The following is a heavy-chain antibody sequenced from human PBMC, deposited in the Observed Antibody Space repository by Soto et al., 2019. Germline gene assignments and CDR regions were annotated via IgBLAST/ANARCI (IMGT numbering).Heavy chain of an antibody. J-gene: IGHJ6*03. CDR3: ARVPAEKYYDFWSGYRTNVRVYYYMDV. D-gene: IGHD3-3*01. Sequence: ASVKVSCKSSGYTFTSYGISWVRQAPGQGLEWMGWISAYNGNTNYAQKLQGRVTMTTDTSTSTAYMELRSLRSDDTAVYYCARVPAEKYYDFWSGYRTNVRVYYYMDVWGKGTTVTVSS. V-gene: IGHV1-18*01. CDR2: ISAYNGNT. CDR1: GYTFTSYG.